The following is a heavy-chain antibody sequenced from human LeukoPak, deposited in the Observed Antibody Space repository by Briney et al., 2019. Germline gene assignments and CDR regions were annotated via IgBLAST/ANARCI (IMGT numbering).Heavy chain of an antibody. J-gene: IGHJ4*02. CDR1: GFTFSGYG. CDR2: ISYDGSNK. CDR3: AKDGMYFYDSSGYHHLDY. D-gene: IGHD3-22*01. V-gene: IGHV3-30*18. Sequence: GGSLRLSCAASGFTFSGYGMHWVRQAPGKGLEWVALISYDGSNKYYADSVKGRFTISRDNSKKTVYLQMNSLRAEDTAVYYCAKDGMYFYDSSGYHHLDYWGQGTLVTVSS.